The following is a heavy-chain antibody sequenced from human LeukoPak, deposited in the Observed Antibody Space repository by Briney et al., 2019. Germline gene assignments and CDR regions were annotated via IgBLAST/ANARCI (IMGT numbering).Heavy chain of an antibody. J-gene: IGHJ4*02. CDR1: GGSFSGYY. V-gene: IGHV4-34*01. CDR2: INHSGST. CDR3: AREPIGYCTNGVCYTFDY. Sequence: LETLSLTCAVYGGSFSGYYWSWIRQPPGKGLEWIGEINHSGSTNYNPSLKSRVTISVDTSKNQFSLKLSSVTAADTAVYYCAREPIGYCTNGVCYTFDYWGQGTLVTVSS. D-gene: IGHD2-8*01.